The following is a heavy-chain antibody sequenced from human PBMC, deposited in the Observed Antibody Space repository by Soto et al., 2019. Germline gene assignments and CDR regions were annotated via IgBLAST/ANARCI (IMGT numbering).Heavy chain of an antibody. V-gene: IGHV1-8*01. Sequence: QVQLVQSGAEVKKPGASVKVSCKASGYTFTNYDINWVRQATGQGLEWMGWMNPNSGNTGYAQNCQGRTTMTENGSISTADMELGSLRAEETAVYYCATQEGARAAVAAHRPDPTYAAYWGQGTLVTVSS. D-gene: IGHD6-19*01. CDR1: GYTFTNYD. CDR2: MNPNSGNT. CDR3: ATQEGARAAVAAHRPDPTYAAY. J-gene: IGHJ1*01.